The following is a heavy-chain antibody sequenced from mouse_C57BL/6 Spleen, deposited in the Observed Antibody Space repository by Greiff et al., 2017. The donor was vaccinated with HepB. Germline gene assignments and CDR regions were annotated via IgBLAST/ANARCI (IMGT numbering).Heavy chain of an antibody. V-gene: IGHV1-52*01. CDR2: IDPSDSET. CDR1: GYTFTSYW. D-gene: IGHD2-3*01. CDR3: ARNDGYYGFAY. Sequence: QVQLQQPGAELVMPGSSVKLSCKASGYTFTSYWMHWVKQRPIQGLEWIGNIDPSDSETHYNQKFKDKATLTVDKSSSTAYMQLSSLTSEDSAVYYCARNDGYYGFAYWGQGTLVTVSA. J-gene: IGHJ3*01.